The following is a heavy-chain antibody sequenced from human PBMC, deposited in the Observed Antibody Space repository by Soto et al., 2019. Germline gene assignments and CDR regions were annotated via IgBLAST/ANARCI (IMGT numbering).Heavy chain of an antibody. J-gene: IGHJ6*02. V-gene: IGHV3-53*01. Sequence: WGSLRLSSAASGFRVSSGYMSWVRQAPGKGLEWVSLIYSGGDTYYADSVKGLFNISREISSTPIYLHITSLRADDTAIYYCTRAGSDPGNFYIQSYYAMYXWGRGTTLNVS. CDR1: GFRVSSGY. CDR2: IYSGGDT. D-gene: IGHD3-10*01. CDR3: TRAGSDPGNFYIQSYYAMYX.